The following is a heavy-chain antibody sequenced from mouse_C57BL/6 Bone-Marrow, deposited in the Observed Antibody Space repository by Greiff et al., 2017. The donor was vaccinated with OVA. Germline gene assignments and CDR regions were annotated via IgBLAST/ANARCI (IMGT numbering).Heavy chain of an antibody. CDR3: ARPDYSSWFAY. D-gene: IGHD1-1*01. J-gene: IGHJ3*01. Sequence: EVNVVESGGDLVKPGGSLKLSCAASGFTFSSYGMSWVRQTPDKRLEWVAPISSGGSYTYYPDSVKGRFTISRDNAKNTLYLQMSSLKSEDTAMYYCARPDYSSWFAYWGQGTLVTVSA. V-gene: IGHV5-6*01. CDR1: GFTFSSYG. CDR2: ISSGGSYT.